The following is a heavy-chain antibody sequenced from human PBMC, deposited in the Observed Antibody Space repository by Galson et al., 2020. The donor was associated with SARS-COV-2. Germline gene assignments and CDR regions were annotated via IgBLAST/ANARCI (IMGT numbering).Heavy chain of an antibody. V-gene: IGHV1-46*01. D-gene: IGHD3-22*01. Sequence: ASVKVSCKASGYSFTNYYVHWVRRAPGQGLEWMGVITPNGDSTLYAQKFQGRVTMTWDTSTTTVFMELGGLRSDDTAMYYCAREHDDMSSSAYDYWGQGTLVTVSS. CDR3: AREHDDMSSSAYDY. CDR1: GYSFTNYY. CDR2: ITPNGDST. J-gene: IGHJ4*02.